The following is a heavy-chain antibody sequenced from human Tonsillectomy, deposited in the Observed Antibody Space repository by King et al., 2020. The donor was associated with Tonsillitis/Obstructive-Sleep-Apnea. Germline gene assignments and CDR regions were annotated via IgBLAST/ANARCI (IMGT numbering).Heavy chain of an antibody. CDR2: IDYSGRT. Sequence: VQLQESGPGLVKPSQTLSLTCTVSGGSISSGGYYWSWFRQHPGKGREWFGDIDYSGRTYYNPSLKSSVTISVAAAKNQLSLKLSSVTAADTAVYYCARSGYDFWSAPRFDPWGQGTLVTVSS. CDR3: ARSGYDFWSAPRFDP. D-gene: IGHD3-3*01. CDR1: GGSISSGGYY. J-gene: IGHJ5*02. V-gene: IGHV4-31*03.